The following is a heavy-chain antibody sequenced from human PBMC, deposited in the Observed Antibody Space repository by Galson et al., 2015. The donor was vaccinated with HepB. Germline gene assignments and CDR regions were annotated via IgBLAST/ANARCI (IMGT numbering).Heavy chain of an antibody. V-gene: IGHV1-18*01. CDR3: ARDPTSYSSGWYNWFDP. CDR1: GYTFTSYG. D-gene: IGHD6-19*01. CDR2: ISAYSGNT. J-gene: IGHJ5*02. Sequence: SVKVSCKASGYTFTSYGISWVRQAPGQGLEWMGWISAYSGNTNYAQKLQGRVTMTTDTSTSTAYMELRSLRSDDTAVYYCARDPTSYSSGWYNWFDPWGQGTLVTVSS.